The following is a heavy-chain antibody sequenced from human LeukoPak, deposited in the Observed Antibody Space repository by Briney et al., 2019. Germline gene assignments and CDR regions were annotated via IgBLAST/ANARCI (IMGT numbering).Heavy chain of an antibody. CDR1: GFTFSSYG. V-gene: IGHV3-23*01. CDR3: AKGGKWLVRTEDFDY. J-gene: IGHJ4*02. CDR2: ISGSGGST. Sequence: GGSLRLSCAASGFTFSSYGMSWVRQAPGKGLEWVSAISGSGGSTYYADSVKGRFTISRDNSKNTLYLQMNSLRAEDTAVYYCAKGGKWLVRTEDFDYWGQGTLVTVSS. D-gene: IGHD6-19*01.